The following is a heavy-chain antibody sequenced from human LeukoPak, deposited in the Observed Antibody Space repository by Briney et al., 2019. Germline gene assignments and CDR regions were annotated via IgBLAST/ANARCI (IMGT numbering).Heavy chain of an antibody. CDR3: AKSRSTPTNWFDP. J-gene: IGHJ5*02. V-gene: IGHV3-23*01. Sequence: PGGSLRLSCAASGFTFTNYGMSWVRQAPGKGLEWISTIGGSGDNTYYGLSVKGRFTTSRDNSKNTLYLQMSSLTAEDSAVYHCAKSRSTPTNWFDPWGPGTLVIVSS. CDR2: IGGSGDNT. D-gene: IGHD2-2*01. CDR1: GFTFTNYG.